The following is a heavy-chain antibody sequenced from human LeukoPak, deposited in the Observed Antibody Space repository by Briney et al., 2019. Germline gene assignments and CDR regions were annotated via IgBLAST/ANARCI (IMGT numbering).Heavy chain of an antibody. CDR1: GGSISSGSYY. D-gene: IGHD6-19*01. Sequence: SETLSLTCTVSGGSISSGSYYWSWVRQPPGKGLEWIGFVYYTGSTNYNPSLKSRVTISVDKSKNQFSLKLSSVTAADTAVYYCAISSGYSSDWGQGTLVTVSS. CDR3: AISSGYSSD. CDR2: VYYTGST. V-gene: IGHV4-61*05. J-gene: IGHJ4*02.